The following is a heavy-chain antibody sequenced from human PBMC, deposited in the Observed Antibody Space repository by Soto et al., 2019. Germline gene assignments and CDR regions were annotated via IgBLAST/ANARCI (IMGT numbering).Heavy chain of an antibody. CDR2: ISGSGGST. CDR1: GFTFSSYA. CDR3: AIATYYYDSSGYYSRDYYCYYGMDV. V-gene: IGHV3-23*01. Sequence: PGGSLRLSCAASGFTFSSYAMSWVRQAPGKGLEWVSAISGSGGSTYYADSVKGRFTISRDNSKNTLYLQMNSLRAEDTAVYYCAIATYYYDSSGYYSRDYYCYYGMDVWGQGTTVTVS. J-gene: IGHJ6*02. D-gene: IGHD3-22*01.